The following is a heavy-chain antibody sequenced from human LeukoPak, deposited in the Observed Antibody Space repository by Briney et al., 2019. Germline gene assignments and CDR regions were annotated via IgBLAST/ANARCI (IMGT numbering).Heavy chain of an antibody. Sequence: GSVKVSCKVSGYTLTELSMHWVRQAPGKGLEWMGGFDPEDGETIYAQKFQGRVTMTEDTSTDTAYMELSSLRSEDTAVYYCARGSGYFLDFDYWGQGTLVTVSS. V-gene: IGHV1-24*01. CDR1: GYTLTELS. CDR3: ARGSGYFLDFDY. D-gene: IGHD3-22*01. J-gene: IGHJ4*02. CDR2: FDPEDGET.